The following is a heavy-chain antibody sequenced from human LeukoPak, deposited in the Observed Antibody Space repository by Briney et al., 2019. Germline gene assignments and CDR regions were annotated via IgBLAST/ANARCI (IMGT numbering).Heavy chain of an antibody. Sequence: GGSLRLSCAASGFTFSSYAMSWVRQAPGKGLEWVSGISWNSGSIGYADSVKGRFTISRDNAKNSLYLQMYSLRAEDTALYYCAKAFYSGSYYSDYWGQGTLVTVSS. CDR1: GFTFSSYA. J-gene: IGHJ4*02. V-gene: IGHV3-9*01. CDR3: AKAFYSGSYYSDY. D-gene: IGHD1-26*01. CDR2: ISWNSGSI.